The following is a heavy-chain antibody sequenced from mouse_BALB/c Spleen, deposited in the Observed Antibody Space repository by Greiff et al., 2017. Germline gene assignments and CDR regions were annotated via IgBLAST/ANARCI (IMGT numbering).Heavy chain of an antibody. Sequence: VQLKESGAELVRSGASVKLSCTASGFNIKDYYMHWVKQRPEQGLEWIGWIDPENGDTEYAPKFQGKATMTADTSSNTAYLQLSSLTSEDSAVYYCARRGGGITYAMDYWGQGTSVTVSS. J-gene: IGHJ4*01. V-gene: IGHV14-4*02. CDR3: ARRGGGITYAMDY. CDR2: IDPENGDT. CDR1: GFNIKDYY. D-gene: IGHD2-4*01.